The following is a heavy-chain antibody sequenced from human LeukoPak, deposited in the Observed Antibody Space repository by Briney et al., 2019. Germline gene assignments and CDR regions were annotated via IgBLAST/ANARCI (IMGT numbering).Heavy chain of an antibody. V-gene: IGHV3-30-3*01. CDR1: GFTFSSYA. CDR3: ARANEDYGDFADAFDL. CDR2: ISYDGSNK. Sequence: PGGSLRLSCAASGFTFSSYAMHWVRQAPGKGLEWVAVISYDGSNKYYADSVKGRFTISRDNSKNTLYLQMNSLRAEDTAVYYCARANEDYGDFADAFDLWGHGTLVTVSS. J-gene: IGHJ3*01. D-gene: IGHD4-17*01.